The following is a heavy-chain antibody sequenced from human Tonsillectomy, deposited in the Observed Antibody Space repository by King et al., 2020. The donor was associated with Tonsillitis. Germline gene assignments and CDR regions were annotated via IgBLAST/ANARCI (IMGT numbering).Heavy chain of an antibody. D-gene: IGHD5-18*01. CDR2: ISGSGGST. J-gene: IGHJ4*02. CDR3: AKGHTAMVSLFIY. V-gene: IGHV3-23*04. Sequence: DVQLVESGGGLVQPGGSLRLSCAASGFTFSSYAMSWVRQAPGKGLEWVSAISGSGGSTYYADSVKGRFTISRDNSKNMLYLPMNSLRAEATSVYYCAKGHTAMVSLFIYGGQGTLVTVSS. CDR1: GFTFSSYA.